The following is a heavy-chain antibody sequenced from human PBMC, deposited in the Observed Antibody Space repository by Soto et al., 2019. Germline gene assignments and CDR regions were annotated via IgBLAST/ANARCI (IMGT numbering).Heavy chain of an antibody. CDR1: GGSFSGYY. J-gene: IGHJ3*02. Sequence: SETLSLTCAVYGGSFSGYYWSWIRQPPGKGLEWIGEINHSGSTNYNPSLKSRVTISVDTSKNQFSLKLSSVTAADTAVYYCAREGNEVDTAMVIGGGAFDIWGQGTMVTVSS. D-gene: IGHD5-18*01. CDR2: INHSGST. CDR3: AREGNEVDTAMVIGGGAFDI. V-gene: IGHV4-34*01.